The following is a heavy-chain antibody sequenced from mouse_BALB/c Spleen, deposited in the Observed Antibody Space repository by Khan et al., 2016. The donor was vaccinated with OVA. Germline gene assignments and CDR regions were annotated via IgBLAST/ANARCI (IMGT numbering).Heavy chain of an antibody. J-gene: IGHJ4*01. D-gene: IGHD6-1*01. Sequence: QIQLVQSGPELKKPGETVKISCKASGYTFTNYGMNWVKQSPGKALKWMGWINTYNGEPTYADDFKGRFAFSLETYARTAYLQINNHKNEETVTFCSTTPPYLSYTLDHWGQGTSVTVAS. CDR2: INTYNGEP. CDR3: TTPPYLSYTLDH. V-gene: IGHV9-1*03. CDR1: GYTFTNYG.